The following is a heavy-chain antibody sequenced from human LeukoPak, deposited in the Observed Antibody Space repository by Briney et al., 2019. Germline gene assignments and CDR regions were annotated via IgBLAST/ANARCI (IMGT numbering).Heavy chain of an antibody. CDR2: INPSGGST. Sequence: GASVKVSCKASGYTFTSYYTHWVRQAPGQGLEWVGIINPSGGSTNYAQKFQGRVTMTRDTSTSTVYMELSSLRSEDTAVYYCARGETTAGAGDVWGQGTTVTVSS. J-gene: IGHJ6*02. CDR3: ARGETTAGAGDV. V-gene: IGHV1-46*01. CDR1: GYTFTSYY. D-gene: IGHD1-7*01.